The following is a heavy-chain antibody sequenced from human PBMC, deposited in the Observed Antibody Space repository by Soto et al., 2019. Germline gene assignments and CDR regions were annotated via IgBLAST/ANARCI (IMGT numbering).Heavy chain of an antibody. CDR3: ASVKMYSVQGDV. CDR2: IIPIFGTA. J-gene: IGHJ6*02. Sequence: ASVKVSCKASGGTFSSYAISWVRQAPGQGLEWMGGIIPIFGTANYAQKFQGRVTITADESTSTAYMELSSLRSEDTAVYYCASVKMYSVQGDVWGQGTTVTVSS. V-gene: IGHV1-69*13. D-gene: IGHD5-18*01. CDR1: GGTFSSYA.